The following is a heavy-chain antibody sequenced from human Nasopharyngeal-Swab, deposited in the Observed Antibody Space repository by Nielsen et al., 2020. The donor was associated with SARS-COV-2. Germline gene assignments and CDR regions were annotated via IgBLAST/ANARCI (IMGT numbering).Heavy chain of an antibody. J-gene: IGHJ4*02. CDR1: GFTFSSYG. Sequence: GGSLRLSCAASGFTFSSYGMHWVRQAPGKGLEWVAVISYDGSNKYYADSVKGRFTISRDNSKNTLYLQMNGLRAEDTAIYYCAKRKVYGAGTFDYWGQGILVTVSS. CDR2: ISYDGSNK. CDR3: AKRKVYGAGTFDY. V-gene: IGHV3-30*18. D-gene: IGHD3-10*01.